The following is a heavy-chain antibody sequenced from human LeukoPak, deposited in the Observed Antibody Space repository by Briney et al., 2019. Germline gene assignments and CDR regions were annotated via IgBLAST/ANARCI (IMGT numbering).Heavy chain of an antibody. CDR1: GFTFSSYS. D-gene: IGHD6-19*01. J-gene: IGHJ5*02. V-gene: IGHV3-21*01. CDR3: ARDPDSSGWYGELGTQNWFDP. CDR2: ISSSSSYI. Sequence: GGSLRLSCAASGFTFSSYSMNWVRQAPGKGLEWVSSISSSSSYIYYADSVKGRFTISRDNAKNSLYLQMNSLRAEDTAVYYCARDPDSSGWYGELGTQNWFDPWGQGTLVTVSS.